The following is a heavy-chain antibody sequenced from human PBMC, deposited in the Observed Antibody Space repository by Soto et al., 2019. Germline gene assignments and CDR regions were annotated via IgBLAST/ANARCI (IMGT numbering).Heavy chain of an antibody. CDR3: ARVTYSNYVGWFDP. Sequence: QLQLQESGSGLVKPSQTLSLTCAVSGGSISSGGYSWSWIRQPPGKGLEWIGYIYHSGSTYYNPSLKSRVTISVDRSKNQFSLKLSSVTAADTAVYYCARVTYSNYVGWFDPWGQGTLDTVSS. CDR1: GGSISSGGYS. D-gene: IGHD4-4*01. J-gene: IGHJ5*02. CDR2: IYHSGST. V-gene: IGHV4-30-2*01.